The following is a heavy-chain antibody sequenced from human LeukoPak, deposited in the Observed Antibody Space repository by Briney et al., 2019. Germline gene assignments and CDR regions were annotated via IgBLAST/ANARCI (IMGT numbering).Heavy chain of an antibody. V-gene: IGHV3-7*03. J-gene: IGHJ4*02. D-gene: IGHD1-26*01. Sequence: GGSLRLSCAASGFTFSSYWMSWVRQAPGKGLEWVANIKQDGSEKYYVDSVKGRFTISRDNAKNSLYLQMNSLRAEDTAVYYCAKGSRIVGATQNDYWGQGTLVTVSS. CDR2: IKQDGSEK. CDR1: GFTFSSYW. CDR3: AKGSRIVGATQNDY.